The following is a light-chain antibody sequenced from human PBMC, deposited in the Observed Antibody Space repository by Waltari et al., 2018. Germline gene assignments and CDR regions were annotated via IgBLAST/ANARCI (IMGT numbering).Light chain of an antibody. CDR3: ASWDDSLSGLWV. J-gene: IGLJ3*02. CDR2: KNN. CDR1: SSNIGSNF. V-gene: IGLV1-47*01. Sequence: QSVLTQPPSASGTPGQRVTMSCSGSSSNIGSNFVYWYQQIPGTAPKLLISKNNQRPSWVPDRFSGSKSGTSASLAISGLRSEDEADYYCASWDDSLSGLWVFGGGTKLTVL.